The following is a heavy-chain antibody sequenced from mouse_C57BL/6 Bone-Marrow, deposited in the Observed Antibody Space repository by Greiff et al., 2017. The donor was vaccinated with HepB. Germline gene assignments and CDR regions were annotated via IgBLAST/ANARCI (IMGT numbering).Heavy chain of an antibody. CDR3: ASPIYYYGSSYLYWYFDV. V-gene: IGHV5-6*01. CDR1: GFTFSSYG. CDR2: ISSGGSYT. Sequence: EVQLVESGGDLVKPGGSLKLSCAASGFTFSSYGMSWVRQTPDKRLEWVATISSGGSYTYYPDSVKGRFTISRDNAKNTLYLQMSSLKSEDTAMYNCASPIYYYGSSYLYWYFDVWGTGTTVTVSS. J-gene: IGHJ1*03. D-gene: IGHD1-1*01.